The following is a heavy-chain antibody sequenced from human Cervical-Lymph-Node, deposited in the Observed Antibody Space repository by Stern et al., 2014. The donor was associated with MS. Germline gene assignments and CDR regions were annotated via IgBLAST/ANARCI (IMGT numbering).Heavy chain of an antibody. CDR3: ARGTFFDAFDI. CDR2: VYYSGST. CDR1: GGSISSYY. J-gene: IGHJ3*02. V-gene: IGHV4-59*01. Sequence: QVKLQESGPGPVKPSETLSLTCTVSGGSISSYYWSWIRQPPGKGLEWIGYVYYSGSTNYNSSLRIQVTISVDTSKKQFSLKLSSVTAAYTAVYYCARGTFFDAFDIWGQGTMVTVSS.